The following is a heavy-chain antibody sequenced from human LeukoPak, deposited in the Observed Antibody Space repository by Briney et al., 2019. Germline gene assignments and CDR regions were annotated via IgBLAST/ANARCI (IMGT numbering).Heavy chain of an antibody. CDR1: GFTFSSYA. Sequence: AGGSLRLSCAASGFTFSSYAMSWVRQAPGKGLEWVSTISGSGGSTYYADSVKGRFTISRDNSKNTLYLQMNNLRVEDTAIYFCAKGQQLIRGGYFDYWGQGTLVTVSS. CDR2: ISGSGGST. J-gene: IGHJ4*02. V-gene: IGHV3-23*01. CDR3: AKGQQLIRGGYFDY. D-gene: IGHD6-13*01.